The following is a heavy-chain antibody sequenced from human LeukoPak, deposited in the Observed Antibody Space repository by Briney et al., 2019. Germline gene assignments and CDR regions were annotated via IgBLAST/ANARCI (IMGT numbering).Heavy chain of an antibody. Sequence: PGGSLRLSCAASGFTFSSYGMHWVRQAPGKGLEWVAVISYDGSNKYYADSVKGRFTISRDNSKNTLYLQMNSLRAEDTAVYYCAKEASFQHWGQGTLVTVSS. CDR3: AKEASFQH. CDR2: ISYDGSNK. V-gene: IGHV3-30*18. CDR1: GFTFSSYG. J-gene: IGHJ1*01.